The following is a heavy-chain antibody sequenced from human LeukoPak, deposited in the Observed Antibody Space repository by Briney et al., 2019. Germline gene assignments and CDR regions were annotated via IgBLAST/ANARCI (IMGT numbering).Heavy chain of an antibody. Sequence: SETLSLTCAVYGGSFSGYYWSWIRQPPGEGLEWIGEINHSGSTNYNPSLKSRVTISVDTSKNQFSLKLSSVTAADTAVYYCARGLRIRGYSYDINWFDPWGQGTLVTVSS. CDR3: ARGLRIRGYSYDINWFDP. CDR2: INHSGST. D-gene: IGHD5-18*01. V-gene: IGHV4-34*01. CDR1: GGSFSGYY. J-gene: IGHJ5*02.